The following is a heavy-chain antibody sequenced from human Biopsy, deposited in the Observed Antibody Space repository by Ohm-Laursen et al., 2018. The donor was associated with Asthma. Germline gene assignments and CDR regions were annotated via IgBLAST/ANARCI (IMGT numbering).Heavy chain of an antibody. D-gene: IGHD4-17*01. CDR2: HDHEEGGT. CDR1: GYSLTDLS. V-gene: IGHV1-24*01. CDR3: ASDFPKDYVRYNFQF. J-gene: IGHJ4*02. Sequence: GASVKVSCKISGYSLTDLSMHWVRQAPGQGLEWMGGHDHEEGGTVNARRFQGRVTMTEDTSTDTAYVERSSLSSDDTAVYYCASDFPKDYVRYNFQFWGQGTLVTVSS.